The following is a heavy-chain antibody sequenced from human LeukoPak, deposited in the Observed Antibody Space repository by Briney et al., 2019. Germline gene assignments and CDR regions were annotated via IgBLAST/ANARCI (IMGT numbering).Heavy chain of an antibody. V-gene: IGHV4-4*07. CDR1: GGSISTHY. CDR3: AREVEMARQFDY. CDR2: FSTSGST. Sequence: SETLSLTCTVSGGSISTHYWNWIRQPAGKGLEWIGRFSTSGSTNTNPSLTSRVTMSLDTSKNLFSLKLNSVTAADTAVYYCAREVEMARQFDYCGQGTLVTVSS. J-gene: IGHJ4*02. D-gene: IGHD5-24*01.